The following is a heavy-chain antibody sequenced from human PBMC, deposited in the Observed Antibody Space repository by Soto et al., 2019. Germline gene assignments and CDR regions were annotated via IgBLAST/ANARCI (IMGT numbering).Heavy chain of an antibody. CDR1: GLTFSDCY. Sequence: QVQLVESGGGLVKPGGSLRLSCAASGLTFSDCYMNWIRQAPGKGLEWVSYISSSGSSINYAGSVKGRFTISRDNAKNSLYLQMNSLRAEDTAMYYCARGRFGEWGYAMDVWGQGTTVTVSS. D-gene: IGHD3-10*01. CDR3: ARGRFGEWGYAMDV. J-gene: IGHJ6*02. V-gene: IGHV3-11*01. CDR2: ISSSGSSI.